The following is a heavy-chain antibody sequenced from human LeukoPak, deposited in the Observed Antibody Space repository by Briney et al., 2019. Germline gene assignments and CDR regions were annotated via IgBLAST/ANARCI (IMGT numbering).Heavy chain of an antibody. Sequence: ASVKVSCKASGYTFTGYYMHWVRQAPGQGLEWMGWSNPNSGGTNYAQKFQGRVTMTRDTSISTAYMELSRLRSDDTAVYYCARANYDFWSGYFDAFDIWGQGTMVTVSS. CDR3: ARANYDFWSGYFDAFDI. CDR1: GYTFTGYY. CDR2: SNPNSGGT. V-gene: IGHV1-2*02. J-gene: IGHJ3*02. D-gene: IGHD3-3*01.